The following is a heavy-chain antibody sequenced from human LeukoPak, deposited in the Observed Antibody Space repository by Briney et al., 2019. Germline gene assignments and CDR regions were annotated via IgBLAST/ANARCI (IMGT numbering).Heavy chain of an antibody. J-gene: IGHJ4*02. Sequence: GGSLRLSCAASGFTFSNAWMCWVRQAPGKGLEWVGRIKSKTDGGTTDYAAPVKGRFTISRDDSKNTLYLQMNSLKTEDTAVYYCTTDSYYYGSGSYFPFDYWGQGTLVTVSS. CDR3: TTDSYYYGSGSYFPFDY. CDR2: IKSKTDGGTT. V-gene: IGHV3-15*01. CDR1: GFTFSNAW. D-gene: IGHD3-10*01.